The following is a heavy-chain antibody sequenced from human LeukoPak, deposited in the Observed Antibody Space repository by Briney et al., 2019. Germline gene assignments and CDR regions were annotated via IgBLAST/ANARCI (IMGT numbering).Heavy chain of an antibody. CDR3: AKDIGPDYYDSSGPGDY. D-gene: IGHD3-22*01. J-gene: IGHJ4*02. Sequence: PGGSLRLSCAASGFTFDDYTMHWVRQAPGKGLEWVSLISWDGGSTYYADSVKGRFTISRDNSKNSLYLQMNSLRTEDTALYYCAKDIGPDYYDSSGPGDYWGQGTLVTVSS. CDR2: ISWDGGST. CDR1: GFTFDDYT. V-gene: IGHV3-43*01.